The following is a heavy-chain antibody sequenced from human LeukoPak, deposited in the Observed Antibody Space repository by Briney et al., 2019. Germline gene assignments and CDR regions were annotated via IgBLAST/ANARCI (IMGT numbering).Heavy chain of an antibody. CDR3: AKDTLVGATPAGYYYYYMDV. CDR1: GFTFSSYS. Sequence: KPGGSLRLSCAASGFTFSSYSMNWVRQAPGKGLEWVSSISTSSSYKYYADSLKGRSTISRDNAKNSLYLQMNSLGAEDTAVYYCAKDTLVGATPAGYYYYYMDVWGKGTTVTISS. CDR2: ISTSSSYK. V-gene: IGHV3-21*01. D-gene: IGHD1-26*01. J-gene: IGHJ6*03.